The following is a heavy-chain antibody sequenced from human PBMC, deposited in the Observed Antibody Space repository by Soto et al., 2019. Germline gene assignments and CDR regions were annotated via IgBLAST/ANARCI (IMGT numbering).Heavy chain of an antibody. CDR1: GFTFSSYA. CDR2: ISGSGGST. J-gene: IGHJ3*02. V-gene: IGHV3-23*01. D-gene: IGHD2-15*01. Sequence: GGSLRLSCAASGFTFSSYAMSWVRQAPGKGLEWVSAISGSGGSTYYADSVKGRFTISRDNSKNTLYLQMNSLRAEDTAVYYWAKDRSHVVVVVAATPYDAFDIWGQGTMVTVSS. CDR3: AKDRSHVVVVVAATPYDAFDI.